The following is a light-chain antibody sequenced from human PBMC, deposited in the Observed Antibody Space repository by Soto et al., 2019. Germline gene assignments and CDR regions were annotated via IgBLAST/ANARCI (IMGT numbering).Light chain of an antibody. CDR1: SSDVGRYNY. V-gene: IGLV2-14*01. CDR3: SSYAITSTPIYV. CDR2: EVS. Sequence: QSALTQPASVSGSPGQSITISCTGTSSDVGRYNYVSWYQHHPGKAPKLMISEVSNRPSGISNRFSGSKSGNTASLTTSGLQAEDEADYYCSSYAITSTPIYVFGTGTKVTVL. J-gene: IGLJ1*01.